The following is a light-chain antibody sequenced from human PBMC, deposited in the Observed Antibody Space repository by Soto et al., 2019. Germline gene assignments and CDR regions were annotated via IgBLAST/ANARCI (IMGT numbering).Light chain of an antibody. Sequence: EIALTQSPGPLSLSPGERATLSCRASQSLSSSYLAWYQQKPGQAPRLLIYGASSRATGIPARFSASGSGTDFTLTISDVQPEDFALYYCHQRQSWPRTFGQGTKVDI. CDR3: HQRQSWPRT. J-gene: IGKJ1*01. CDR1: QSLSSSY. CDR2: GAS. V-gene: IGKV3-20*01.